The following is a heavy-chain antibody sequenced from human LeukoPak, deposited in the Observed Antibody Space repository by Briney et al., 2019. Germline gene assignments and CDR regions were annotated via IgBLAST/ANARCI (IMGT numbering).Heavy chain of an antibody. CDR1: GFTVSSNY. CDR3: AKVDDSSGYYYLDAFDI. V-gene: IGHV3-53*01. J-gene: IGHJ3*02. Sequence: GGSLRLSCAASGFTVSSNYMSWVRQAPGKGLEWVSVIYSGGSTYYADSVKGRFTISRDNSKNTLYLQMNSLRAEDTAVYYCAKVDDSSGYYYLDAFDIWGQGTMVTVSS. D-gene: IGHD3-22*01. CDR2: IYSGGST.